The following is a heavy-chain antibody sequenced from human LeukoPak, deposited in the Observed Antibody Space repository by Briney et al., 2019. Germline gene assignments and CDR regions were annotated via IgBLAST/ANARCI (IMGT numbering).Heavy chain of an antibody. CDR1: GFTFSSYE. D-gene: IGHD3-10*01. V-gene: IGHV3-48*03. Sequence: GGSLRLSCAASGFTFSSYEMNWVRQAPGKGLEWVSYISSSGSTIYYADSVKGRFTISRDNAKNSLYLQMNSLRAEDTAVYYCARGQNYYGSGSYAWSYYYYMDVWGKGTTVTISS. J-gene: IGHJ6*03. CDR3: ARGQNYYGSGSYAWSYYYYMDV. CDR2: ISSSGSTI.